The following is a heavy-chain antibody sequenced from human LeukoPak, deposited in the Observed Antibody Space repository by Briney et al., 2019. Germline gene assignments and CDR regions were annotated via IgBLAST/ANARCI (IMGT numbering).Heavy chain of an antibody. Sequence: SETLSLTCAVYGGSFSGYYWSWIRQPPGKGLEWIGEINHSGSTNYNPSLKSRVTISVDTSKNQFSLKLSSVTAADTAVYYCARDSGLRYFDWSGNNFDYWGQGTLVTVSS. CDR3: ARDSGLRYFDWSGNNFDY. D-gene: IGHD3-9*01. J-gene: IGHJ4*02. CDR2: INHSGST. CDR1: GGSFSGYY. V-gene: IGHV4-34*01.